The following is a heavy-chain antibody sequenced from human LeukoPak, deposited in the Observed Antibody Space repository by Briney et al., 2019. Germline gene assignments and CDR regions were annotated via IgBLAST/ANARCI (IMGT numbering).Heavy chain of an antibody. Sequence: GGSLRLSCSASGFTFKKYAMHWVRQAPGKGLEYVSAINSNGGRTYYADSVKGRFTISRDNSKNTLYLQMSSLRVDDTAVYYCVKDLYYDNSGYYSGAFDYRGQGTLVTVSS. J-gene: IGHJ4*02. CDR1: GFTFKKYA. CDR2: INSNGGRT. D-gene: IGHD3-22*01. CDR3: VKDLYYDNSGYYSGAFDY. V-gene: IGHV3-64D*09.